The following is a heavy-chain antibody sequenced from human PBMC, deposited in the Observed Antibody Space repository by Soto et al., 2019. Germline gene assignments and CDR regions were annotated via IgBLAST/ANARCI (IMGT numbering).Heavy chain of an antibody. J-gene: IGHJ5*02. CDR1: GGSISSYY. Sequence: SETLSLTCTVSGGSISSYYWSWIRQPPGKGLEWIGYIYYSGSTNYNPSLKSRATISVDTSKNQFSLKLSSVTAADTAVYYCARSVDYDILTGGKSNWFDPWGQGTLVTVSS. CDR3: ARSVDYDILTGGKSNWFDP. CDR2: IYYSGST. V-gene: IGHV4-59*08. D-gene: IGHD3-9*01.